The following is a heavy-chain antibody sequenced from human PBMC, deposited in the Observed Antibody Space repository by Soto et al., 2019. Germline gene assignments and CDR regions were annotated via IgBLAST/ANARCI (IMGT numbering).Heavy chain of an antibody. Sequence: GASVKVSCKASGFTFTSSAVQWVRQARGQRLEWIGWIVVGSGNTNYAQKFQERVTITTDTSTSTAYMELRSLRSDDTAVYYCARASGSSYWFDPWGQGTLVTVSS. CDR1: GFTFTSSA. J-gene: IGHJ5*02. CDR2: IVVGSGNT. CDR3: ARASGSSYWFDP. V-gene: IGHV1-58*01. D-gene: IGHD1-26*01.